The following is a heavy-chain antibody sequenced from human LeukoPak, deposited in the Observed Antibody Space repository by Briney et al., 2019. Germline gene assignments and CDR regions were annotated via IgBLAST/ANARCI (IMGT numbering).Heavy chain of an antibody. CDR1: GYTFTGYY. D-gene: IGHD6-19*01. Sequence: ASVKVSCKASGYTFTGYYMHWVRQAPGQGLEWMGWINPNSGGTNYAQKFQGRVTMTRDTSISTAYMELSRLRSDDTAVYYCARGISWRPIAVAPFDYWGEGTLVTVAS. CDR3: ARGISWRPIAVAPFDY. CDR2: INPNSGGT. J-gene: IGHJ4*02. V-gene: IGHV1-2*02.